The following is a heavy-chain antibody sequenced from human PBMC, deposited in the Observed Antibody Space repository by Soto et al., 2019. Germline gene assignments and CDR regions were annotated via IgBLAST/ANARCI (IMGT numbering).Heavy chain of an antibody. V-gene: IGHV4-31*03. D-gene: IGHD6-19*01. J-gene: IGHJ6*02. CDR1: GGSITSGGCY. CDR2: VYYSGST. CDR3: ARDGGFSGYSSGYYYYGMDV. Sequence: QVQRQESGPGLVKPTQTLSLTCTVSGGSITSGGCYWSWIRKHPGKGLEWIGYVYYSGSTYYSPSLKSRLTISVDTSKNQFSLKLSSVTAADAAVYYCARDGGFSGYSSGYYYYGMDVWGQGTTVTVSS.